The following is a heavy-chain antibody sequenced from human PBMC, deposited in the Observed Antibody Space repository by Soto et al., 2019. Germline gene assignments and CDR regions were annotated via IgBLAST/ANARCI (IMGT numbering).Heavy chain of an antibody. V-gene: IGHV1-46*01. CDR3: ARDGVAGTYYFDY. CDR1: GYTFTNHY. CDR2: INPSGGFT. Sequence: ASVQFSCKASGYTFTNHYIHWVRQAPGQGLEWMGTINPSGGFTTYTQKLQGRVTMTRDTSTSTLYMELSSLRSEDTAVYYCARDGVAGTYYFDYWGQGTLVTVSS. D-gene: IGHD6-19*01. J-gene: IGHJ4*02.